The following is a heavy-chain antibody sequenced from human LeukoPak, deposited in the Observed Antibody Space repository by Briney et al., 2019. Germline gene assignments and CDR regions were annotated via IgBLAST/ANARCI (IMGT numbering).Heavy chain of an antibody. CDR2: IYSGGST. CDR3: ARSCSSTSCPWGYYYYYYMDV. D-gene: IGHD2-2*01. V-gene: IGHV3-66*02. Sequence: GGSLRLSCAASGFTVSSNYMSRVRQAPGKGLEWVSVIYSGGSTYYADSVKGRFTISRDNSKNTLYLQMNSLRAEDTAVYYCARSCSSTSCPWGYYYYYYMDVWGKGTTVTVSS. CDR1: GFTVSSNY. J-gene: IGHJ6*03.